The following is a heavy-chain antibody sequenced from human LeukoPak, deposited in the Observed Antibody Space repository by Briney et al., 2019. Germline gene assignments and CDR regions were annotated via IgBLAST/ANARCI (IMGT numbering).Heavy chain of an antibody. Sequence: GGSLKLPCAASGFTFSNLDMHWVRQPTGQGLEWDSTIGTASDTYYPGSVEGRFTLSRDNAKNSLYLQMNSLTAGDTAVYYCARGPPRGKYYYMDVWGKGTTVTVSS. J-gene: IGHJ6*03. CDR2: IGTASDT. CDR3: ARGPPRGKYYYMDV. CDR1: GFTFSNLD. V-gene: IGHV3-13*04. D-gene: IGHD1-1*01.